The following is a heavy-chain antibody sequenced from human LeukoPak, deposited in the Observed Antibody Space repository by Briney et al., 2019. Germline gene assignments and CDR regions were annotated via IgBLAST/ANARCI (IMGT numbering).Heavy chain of an antibody. J-gene: IGHJ4*02. V-gene: IGHV3-21*01. CDR1: GFTFSSYS. CDR3: ARSFGEWLVPFDY. CDR2: ISSSSSYI. D-gene: IGHD6-19*01. Sequence: GGSLRLSCAASGFTFSSYSMNWVRQAPGKGLEWVSSISSSSSYIYYADSVKGRFTISRDNAKNSLYLQMNSLGAEDTAVYYCARSFGEWLVPFDYWGQGTLVTVSS.